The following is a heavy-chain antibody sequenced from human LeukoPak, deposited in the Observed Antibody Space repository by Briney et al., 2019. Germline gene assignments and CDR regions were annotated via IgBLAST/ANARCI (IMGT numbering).Heavy chain of an antibody. D-gene: IGHD3-22*01. J-gene: IGHJ4*02. CDR1: GYTFTSCY. CDR2: INPSGGST. V-gene: IGHV1-46*01. Sequence: ASVKVSCKASGYTFTSCYMHWVRQAPGQGLEWMGIINPSGGSTSYAQKFQARVTMTRDTSTSTVYMELSSLRSEDTAVYYCARYSSGYYPPSSFDYWGQGTLVTVSS. CDR3: ARYSSGYYPPSSFDY.